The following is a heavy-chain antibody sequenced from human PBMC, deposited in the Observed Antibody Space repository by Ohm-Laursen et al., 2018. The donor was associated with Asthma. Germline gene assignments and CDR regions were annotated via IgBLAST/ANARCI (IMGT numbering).Heavy chain of an antibody. CDR1: GASITRNF. CDR2: MYYIGSP. D-gene: IGHD4-17*01. V-gene: IGHV4-59*01. Sequence: GTLSLTCAVSGASITRNFWGWIRQSPGKGLEWIGSMYYIGSPKYNPSLESRVTMSVDTSKNQFSLRLSSLTAADTAVYYCARDTVNAFENWGQGLMVTVSS. CDR3: ARDTVNAFEN. J-gene: IGHJ3*02.